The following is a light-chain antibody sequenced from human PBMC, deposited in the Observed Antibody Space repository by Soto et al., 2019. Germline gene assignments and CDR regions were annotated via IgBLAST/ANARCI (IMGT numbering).Light chain of an antibody. Sequence: EIVMTQSPGTLSVSPGERATLSCRASQSVSVNLAWYQQKPGQAPRLLIYGASSRATGIPERFSGSGSGTDFTLTISRLEPEDFAVYYCQQYGSSPTFGQGTKVDIK. CDR1: QSVSVN. V-gene: IGKV3-20*01. J-gene: IGKJ1*01. CDR3: QQYGSSPT. CDR2: GAS.